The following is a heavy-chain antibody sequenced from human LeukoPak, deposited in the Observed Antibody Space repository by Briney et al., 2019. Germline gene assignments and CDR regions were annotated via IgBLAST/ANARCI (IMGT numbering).Heavy chain of an antibody. J-gene: IGHJ3*02. V-gene: IGHV4-39*01. D-gene: IGHD3-10*01. CDR3: ARRELLSTPDAFDI. CDR1: GGSISSSSYY. Sequence: PSEPLSLTCTVSGGSISSSSYYWGWIRQPPGKGLEWIGSIYYSGSTYYNPSLKSRVTISVDTSKNQFSLKVSSVTAADTAVYYCARRELLSTPDAFDIWGQGTMVTVSS. CDR2: IYYSGST.